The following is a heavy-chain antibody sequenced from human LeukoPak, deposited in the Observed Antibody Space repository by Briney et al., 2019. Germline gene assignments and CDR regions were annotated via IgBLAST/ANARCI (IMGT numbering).Heavy chain of an antibody. CDR1: GFTFSNYA. CDR3: AKARKTGYYYYGMDV. CDR2: ISGSGGST. J-gene: IGHJ6*02. Sequence: GGSLRLSCAASGFTFSNYAMSWVRRAPGKGLEWVSAISGSGGSTYYADSVKGRFTISRDNSKNTLYLQMNSLRAEDTAVYYCAKARKTGYYYYGMDVWGQGTTVTVSS. V-gene: IGHV3-23*01.